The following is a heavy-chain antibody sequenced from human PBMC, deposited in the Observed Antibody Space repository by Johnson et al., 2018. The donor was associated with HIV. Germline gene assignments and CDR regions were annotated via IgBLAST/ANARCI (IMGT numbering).Heavy chain of an antibody. CDR2: ISYDGSNK. CDR3: AKDSGVATLVTGAFDI. J-gene: IGHJ3*02. CDR1: GFTFSSYG. V-gene: IGHV3-30*18. Sequence: QVQLVESGGGVVQPGRSLRLSCAASGFTFSSYGMHWVRQAPGKGLEWVAVISYDGSNKYYADSVTGRFTISRDNSKNTLYLQMNSLRAEDTAVYYCAKDSGVATLVTGAFDIWGQGTMVTVSS. D-gene: IGHD4-23*01.